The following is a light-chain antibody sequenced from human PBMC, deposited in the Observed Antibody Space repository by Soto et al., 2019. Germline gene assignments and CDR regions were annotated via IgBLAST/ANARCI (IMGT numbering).Light chain of an antibody. CDR2: GAS. Sequence: EIVLTQSPGTLSLSPGERATLSCRASQSVSSSYLAWYQQKPGQAPRLLTYGASSRATGISDRFSGSGSGTEFTLTISRLEPEDFAVYYCQQYDSSLTFGGGTKVEIK. CDR3: QQYDSSLT. V-gene: IGKV3-20*01. CDR1: QSVSSSY. J-gene: IGKJ4*01.